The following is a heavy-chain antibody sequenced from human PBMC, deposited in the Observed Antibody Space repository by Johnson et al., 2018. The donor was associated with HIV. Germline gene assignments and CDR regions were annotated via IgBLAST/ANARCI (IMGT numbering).Heavy chain of an antibody. CDR1: GFTVSSNY. CDR2: IYSGGST. J-gene: IGHJ3*02. D-gene: IGHD6-6*01. Sequence: EVQLVEFGGGLVQPGGSLRLSCAASGFTVSSNYMSWVRQAPGKGLEWVSVIYSGGSTYYADSVQGRFTISRDNSKNTLYLQMNSLRAEDTAVYYCARVGQKLVPVPRGAFDIWGQGTMVTVSS. CDR3: ARVGQKLVPVPRGAFDI. V-gene: IGHV3-66*01.